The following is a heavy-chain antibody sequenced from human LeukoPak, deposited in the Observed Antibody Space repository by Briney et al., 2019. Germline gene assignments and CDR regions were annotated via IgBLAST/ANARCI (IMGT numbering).Heavy chain of an antibody. V-gene: IGHV3-23*01. D-gene: IGHD4-17*01. J-gene: IGHJ6*02. CDR1: GFTFSSYA. CDR3: AKGYYGDYYYYGMDV. CDR2: ISGSGGST. Sequence: GGSLRLSCAASGFTFSSYAMSWVRQAPGKGLEWVSAISGSGGSTYYADSVKGRFTISRDNSKNTLYLQMNSLRAEDTAVYYCAKGYYGDYYYYGMDVWGQGTTVTVSS.